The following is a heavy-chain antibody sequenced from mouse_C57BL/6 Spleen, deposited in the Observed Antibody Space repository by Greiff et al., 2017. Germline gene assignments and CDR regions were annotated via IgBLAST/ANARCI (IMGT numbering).Heavy chain of an antibody. CDR2: IYPGDGDT. V-gene: IGHV1-82*01. CDR1: GYAFSSSW. J-gene: IGHJ4*01. D-gene: IGHD2-5*01. CDR3: ARGYYSSRAMDY. Sequence: QVQLQQSGPELVKPGASVKISCKASGYAFSSSWMNWVKQRPGKGLEWIGRIYPGDGDTNYNGKFKGKATLTADKSSSTAYMQLSSLTSEDSAVYFCARGYYSSRAMDYWGQGTSVTVSS.